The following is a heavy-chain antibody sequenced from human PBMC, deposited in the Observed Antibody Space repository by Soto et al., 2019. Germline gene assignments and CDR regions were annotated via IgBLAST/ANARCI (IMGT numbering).Heavy chain of an antibody. CDR1: GDSISTVDYF. CDR3: ARGRYCLTGRCFPNWFDS. CDR2: IYKSATT. D-gene: IGHD2-15*01. V-gene: IGHV4-30-4*01. Sequence: SETLSLTCSVSGDSISTVDYFWAWIRQPPGQALEYIGYIYKSATTYYNPSFESRVAISLDTSKSQLSLNVTSVTAADTAVYFCARGRYCLTGRCFPNWFDSWGQGTLVTVSS. J-gene: IGHJ5*01.